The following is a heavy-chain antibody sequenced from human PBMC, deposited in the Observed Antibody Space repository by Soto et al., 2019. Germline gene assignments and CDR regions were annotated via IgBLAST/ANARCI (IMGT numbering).Heavy chain of an antibody. CDR2: IYYSGST. Sequence: SETLSLSCTVSGGSISGSSYYWGWIRQPPGKGLEWIGNIYYSGSTYYNPSLKSRVTISVDTSKNQFSLKLSSVTAADTAVYYCMLGSGWKDFDYWGQGTLVTGSS. D-gene: IGHD3-22*01. CDR1: GGSISGSSYY. J-gene: IGHJ4*02. CDR3: MLGSGWKDFDY. V-gene: IGHV4-39*01.